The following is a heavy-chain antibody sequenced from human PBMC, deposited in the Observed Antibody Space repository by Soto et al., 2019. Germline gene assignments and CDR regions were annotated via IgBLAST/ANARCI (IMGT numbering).Heavy chain of an antibody. J-gene: IGHJ3*02. CDR1: GGSFSGYY. V-gene: IGHV4-34*01. Sequence: SETLSLTCAVYGGSFSGYYWSWIRQPPGKGLEWIGEINHSGSTNYNPSLKSRVTISVDTSKNHFSLKLSSVTAADTAVYYCARGLTTYYDFWSGYPPHDAFDIWGQGTMVTVSS. CDR3: ARGLTTYYDFWSGYPPHDAFDI. CDR2: INHSGST. D-gene: IGHD3-3*01.